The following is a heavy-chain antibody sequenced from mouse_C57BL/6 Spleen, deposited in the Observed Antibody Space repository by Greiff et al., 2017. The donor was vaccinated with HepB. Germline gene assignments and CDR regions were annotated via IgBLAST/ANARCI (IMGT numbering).Heavy chain of an antibody. Sequence: EVKLQESGPELVKPGASVKIPCKASGYTFTDYNMDWVKQSHGKSLEWIGDINPNNGGTIYNQKFKGKATLTVDKSSSTAYMELRSLTSEDTAVYYCARMRAMGYSYAMDYWGQGTSVTVSS. CDR1: GYTFTDYN. CDR2: INPNNGGT. J-gene: IGHJ4*01. V-gene: IGHV1-18*01. D-gene: IGHD2-3*01. CDR3: ARMRAMGYSYAMDY.